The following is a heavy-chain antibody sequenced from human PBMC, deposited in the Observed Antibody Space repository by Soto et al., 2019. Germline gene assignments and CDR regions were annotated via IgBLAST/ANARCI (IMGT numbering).Heavy chain of an antibody. J-gene: IGHJ4*02. CDR3: ARHNWNDGRVDY. CDR2: IYYSGST. V-gene: IGHV4-59*01. CDR1: GGSISSYY. D-gene: IGHD1-1*01. Sequence: PSETLSLTCTVSGGSISSYYWSWIRQPPGKGLEWIGYIYYSGSTNYNPSLKSRVTISVDTSKNQFSLKLSSVTAADTAVYYCARHNWNDGRVDYWGQGTLVTVSS.